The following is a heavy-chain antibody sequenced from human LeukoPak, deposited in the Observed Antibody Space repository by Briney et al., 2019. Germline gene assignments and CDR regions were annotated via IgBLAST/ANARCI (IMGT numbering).Heavy chain of an antibody. CDR3: ARDRGDPATYYFDY. CDR1: GGSISSYY. V-gene: IGHV4-4*07. Sequence: SETLSLTCTVSGGSISSYYWSWIRQPAGKGLEWIGRIYTSGSTNYNPSLKSRVTMSVDTSKNQFSLKLSSVTAADTAVYYCARDRGDPATYYFDYWGQGTLVTVSS. CDR2: IYTSGST. D-gene: IGHD2-15*01. J-gene: IGHJ4*02.